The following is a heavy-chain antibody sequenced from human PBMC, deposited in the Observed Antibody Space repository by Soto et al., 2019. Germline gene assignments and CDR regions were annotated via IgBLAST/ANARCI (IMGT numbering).Heavy chain of an antibody. CDR1: GFTFSNYA. J-gene: IGHJ4*02. V-gene: IGHV3-30*03. D-gene: IGHD3-22*01. CDR3: ARYYYDSSGYYPL. Sequence: PGGSLRLSCAASGFTFSNYAMHWVRQAPGKGLEWLAIISYDGDNEYYADSVRGRFTISRDNSKNTLYLQMNSLRAEDTAVYYCARYYYDSSGYYPLWGQGTLVTVSS. CDR2: ISYDGDNE.